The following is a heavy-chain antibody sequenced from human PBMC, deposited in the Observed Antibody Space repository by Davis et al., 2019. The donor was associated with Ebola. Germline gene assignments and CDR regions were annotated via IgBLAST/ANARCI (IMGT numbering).Heavy chain of an antibody. Sequence: CAASGCTISNAWINWVRQAPCKGLEWVAVTSHNERERFYGESVQGRFTISRDNSENVLYLQMDGLRPDDTAIYFCARALHDEVLDYWGQGTPVTVSS. D-gene: IGHD1-1*01. J-gene: IGHJ4*02. V-gene: IGHV3-30*03. CDR2: TSHNERER. CDR1: GCTISNAW. CDR3: ARALHDEVLDY.